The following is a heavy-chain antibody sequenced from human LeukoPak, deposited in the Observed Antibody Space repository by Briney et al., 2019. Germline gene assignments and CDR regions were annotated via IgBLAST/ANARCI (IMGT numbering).Heavy chain of an antibody. Sequence: PGGSLRLSCAASGFTFSSYTMNWVRQAPGRGLEWVSSISSSNDYIFYADSVRGRFTISRDNAKNSLYLQMNSLRAEDTAVYYCARDPYGSGSYYADYYFDYWGQGTLVTVSS. J-gene: IGHJ4*02. CDR2: ISSSNDYI. V-gene: IGHV3-21*01. CDR1: GFTFSSYT. D-gene: IGHD3-10*01. CDR3: ARDPYGSGSYYADYYFDY.